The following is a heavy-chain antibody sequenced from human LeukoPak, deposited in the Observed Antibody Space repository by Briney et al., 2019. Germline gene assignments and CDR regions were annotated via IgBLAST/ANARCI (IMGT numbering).Heavy chain of an antibody. D-gene: IGHD6-13*01. Sequence: GESLQISCQGSGYSFTSYWIGWVRQLPGKGLEWMGIIYPGDSDTRYSPSFQGQVTISADKSISTAYLQWSSLKASDTAMYYCARFKQQLVRAFYFDYWGQGTLVTVSS. CDR1: GYSFTSYW. CDR2: IYPGDSDT. V-gene: IGHV5-51*01. CDR3: ARFKQQLVRAFYFDY. J-gene: IGHJ4*02.